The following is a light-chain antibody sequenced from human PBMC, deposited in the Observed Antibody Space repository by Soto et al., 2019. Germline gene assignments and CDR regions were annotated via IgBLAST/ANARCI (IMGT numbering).Light chain of an antibody. V-gene: IGKV3-15*01. CDR2: GAS. Sequence: EIVMTQSPATLSMSPGERATLSCRASQSVSSNLAWYQQQPGQAPRLLIYGASTRATGLPARFSGSGSGSEFTLTISSLQSEDFAVYYCQQYNNWLGTFGPGTKVDIK. J-gene: IGKJ3*01. CDR3: QQYNNWLGT. CDR1: QSVSSN.